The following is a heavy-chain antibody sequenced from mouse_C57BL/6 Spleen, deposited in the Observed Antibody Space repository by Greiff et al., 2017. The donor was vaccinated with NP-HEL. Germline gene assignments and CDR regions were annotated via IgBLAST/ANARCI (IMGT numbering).Heavy chain of an antibody. CDR3: ARPCITTDDYAMDY. CDR1: GFTFSSYG. V-gene: IGHV5-6*01. D-gene: IGHD1-1*01. CDR2: ISSGGSYT. J-gene: IGHJ4*01. Sequence: EVKLVESGGDLVKPGGSLKLSCAASGFTFSSYGMSWVRQTPDKRLEWVATISSGGSYTYYPDSVKGRFTISRDNAKNTLYLQMSSLKSEDTAMYYCARPCITTDDYAMDYWGQGTSVTVSS.